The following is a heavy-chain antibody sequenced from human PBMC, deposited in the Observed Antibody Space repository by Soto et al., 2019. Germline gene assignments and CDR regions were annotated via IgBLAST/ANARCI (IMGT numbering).Heavy chain of an antibody. D-gene: IGHD2-21*02. J-gene: IGHJ4*02. CDR1: GFTFSSYA. CDR2: ISGSGGST. CDR3: AKDALAYCGGDCYSYFDY. V-gene: IGHV3-23*01. Sequence: GGSLRLSCAASGFTFSSYAMSWARQAPGKGLEWVSAISGSGGSTYYADSVKGRFTISRDNSKNTLYLQMNSLRAEDTAVYYCAKDALAYCGGDCYSYFDYWGQGTLVTVSS.